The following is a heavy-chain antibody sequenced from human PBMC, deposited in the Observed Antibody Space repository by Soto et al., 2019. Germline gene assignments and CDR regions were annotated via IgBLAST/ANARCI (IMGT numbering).Heavy chain of an antibody. J-gene: IGHJ4*02. CDR3: ARGGSGWAFDY. CDR1: GGSFSGDY. D-gene: IGHD6-19*01. CDR2: INHSGGT. Sequence: SETLSPTCAVSGGSFSGDYWRWVREPRGKGLAWMGEINHSGGTNYNPSLKSRVTISVDTSKNQFTLNLSSVTAADTAVYYCARGGSGWAFDYWGQGILVTVSS. V-gene: IGHV4-34*01.